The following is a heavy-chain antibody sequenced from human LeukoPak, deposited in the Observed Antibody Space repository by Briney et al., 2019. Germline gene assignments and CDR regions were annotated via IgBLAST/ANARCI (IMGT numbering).Heavy chain of an antibody. CDR2: INWNGGST. J-gene: IGHJ4*02. CDR3: SGGVGATQYFDY. CDR1: GFTFDDYG. Sequence: GGSLRLSCAASGFTFDDYGMSWVRQAPGKGLEWVSGINWNGGSTGYADSVKGRFTISRDNSKNTLYLQMNSLRAEDTAVYYCSGGVGATQYFDYWGQGTLVTVSS. V-gene: IGHV3-20*04. D-gene: IGHD1-26*01.